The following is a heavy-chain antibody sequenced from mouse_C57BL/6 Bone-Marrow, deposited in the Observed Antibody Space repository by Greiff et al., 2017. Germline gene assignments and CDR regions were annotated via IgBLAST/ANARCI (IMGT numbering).Heavy chain of an antibody. Sequence: EVQLMESGGGLVKPGGSLKLSCAASGFTFSDYGMHWVRQAPEKGLEWVAYISRGSSTIYYAATVKGRFTISRDNSKNTLFLQMTSLRSEDTAMYYCARNYSNYEAVTYWGQGTLVTVSA. CDR1: GFTFSDYG. V-gene: IGHV5-17*01. D-gene: IGHD2-5*01. CDR3: ARNYSNYEAVTY. J-gene: IGHJ3*01. CDR2: ISRGSSTI.